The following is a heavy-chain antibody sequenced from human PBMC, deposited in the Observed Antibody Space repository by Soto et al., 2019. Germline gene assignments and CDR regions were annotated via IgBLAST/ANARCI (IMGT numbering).Heavy chain of an antibody. V-gene: IGHV4-39*01. CDR1: GGSISSSSYY. D-gene: IGHD2-15*01. J-gene: IGHJ4*02. CDR3: ARHGYCSGGSCYSAGAFDY. Sequence: PSETLSLTCTVSGGSISSSSYYWGWIRQPPGKGLEWIGSIYYSGSTYYNPSLKSRVTITVDTSKNQFSLKLSSVTAADTAVYYCARHGYCSGGSCYSAGAFDYWGQGTLVTVSS. CDR2: IYYSGST.